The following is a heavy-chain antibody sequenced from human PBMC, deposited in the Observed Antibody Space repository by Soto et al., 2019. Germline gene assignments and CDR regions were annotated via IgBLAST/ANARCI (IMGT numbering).Heavy chain of an antibody. Sequence: GGSLRLSCAASGFTFSGSAMHWVRQASGKGLEWVGRIRSKDNSYATAYAASLKGRLTISRDDSKNTAYLQMNSLKTEDTAVYYCTSQYSSGWYLVDDAFDIWGQGTMVTVSS. J-gene: IGHJ3*02. CDR3: TSQYSSGWYLVDDAFDI. D-gene: IGHD6-19*01. V-gene: IGHV3-73*01. CDR2: IRSKDNSYAT. CDR1: GFTFSGSA.